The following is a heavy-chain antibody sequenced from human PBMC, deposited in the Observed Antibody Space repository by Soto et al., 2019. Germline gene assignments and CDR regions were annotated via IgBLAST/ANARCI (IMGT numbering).Heavy chain of an antibody. Sequence: ASVKVSCKASGYSFTSYDINWVRQATGQGLEWMGWMDPKTGNADYGQKFQGRVTMTRNTSISTAYMELSSLTSEDTAVYYCARGRGWRDYWGQGTLVTVSS. V-gene: IGHV1-8*01. D-gene: IGHD6-19*01. CDR3: ARGRGWRDY. J-gene: IGHJ4*02. CDR2: MDPKTGNA. CDR1: GYSFTSYD.